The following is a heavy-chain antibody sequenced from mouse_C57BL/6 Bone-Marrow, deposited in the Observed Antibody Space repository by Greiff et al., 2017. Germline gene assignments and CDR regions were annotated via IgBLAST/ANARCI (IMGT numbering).Heavy chain of an antibody. CDR1: GFSLSTFGLG. CDR3: ARMRAYGYYVVWYFDV. Sequence: QVTLIVSGPGILQPSQSLSLTCSFSGFSLSTFGLGVGWIRQPSGKGLEWLAHIWWADDNYYNPALKSRLTITKDTSKNQVFLKIANVYTADTAAYYWARMRAYGYYVVWYFDVWGTGTTVTVSS. D-gene: IGHD2-3*01. V-gene: IGHV8-8*01. CDR2: IWWADDN. J-gene: IGHJ1*03.